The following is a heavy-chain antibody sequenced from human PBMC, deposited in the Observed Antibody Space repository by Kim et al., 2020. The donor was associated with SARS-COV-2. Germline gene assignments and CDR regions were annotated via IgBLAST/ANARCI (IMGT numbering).Heavy chain of an antibody. Sequence: SETLSLTCTVSGGSISSSSYYWGWIRQPPGKGLEWIGSIYYSGSTYYNPSLKSRVTISVDTSKNQFSLKLSSVTAADTAVYYCARRGSITMVRGVINWGHGTLVTVSS. CDR2: IYYSGST. V-gene: IGHV4-39*01. J-gene: IGHJ4*01. CDR3: ARRGSITMVRGVIN. D-gene: IGHD3-10*01. CDR1: GGSISSSSYY.